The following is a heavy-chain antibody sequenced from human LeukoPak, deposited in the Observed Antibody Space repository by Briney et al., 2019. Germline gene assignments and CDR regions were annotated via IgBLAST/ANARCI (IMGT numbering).Heavy chain of an antibody. D-gene: IGHD5-24*01. Sequence: PGGSLRPSCAASGFTVSSNYMSWVRQAPGKGLEWVSVIYSGGSTDYKDSVKDRFIISRDNSKNTLYLQMNSLRAEDTAVYYCAKEMATMNAFDIWGQGTMVTVSS. CDR3: AKEMATMNAFDI. CDR2: IYSGGST. V-gene: IGHV3-66*01. CDR1: GFTVSSNY. J-gene: IGHJ3*02.